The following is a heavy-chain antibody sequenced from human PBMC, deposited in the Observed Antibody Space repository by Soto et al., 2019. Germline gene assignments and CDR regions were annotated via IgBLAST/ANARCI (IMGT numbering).Heavy chain of an antibody. J-gene: IGHJ4*02. V-gene: IGHV3-23*01. Sequence: GRSLRLSCAASGFTFSSYAMSWVRQAPGKGLEWVSAISGSGGSTYYADSVKGRFTISRDNSKNTLYLQMNSLRAEDTAVYYCAKDKGAYYDYIWGSYSNDFDYWGEGTLVTVSS. CDR2: ISGSGGST. D-gene: IGHD3-16*01. CDR1: GFTFSSYA. CDR3: AKDKGAYYDYIWGSYSNDFDY.